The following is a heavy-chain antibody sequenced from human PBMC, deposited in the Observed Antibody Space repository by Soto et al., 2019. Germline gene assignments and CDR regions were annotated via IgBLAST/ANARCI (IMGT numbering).Heavy chain of an antibody. J-gene: IGHJ1*01. CDR1: GFTFSNYF. D-gene: IGHD2-2*01. CDR2: IHTDGSST. CDR3: ATSFV. V-gene: IGHV3-74*01. Sequence: EVQLVESGGGLVQPGGSLRLSCVASGFTFSNYFMHWVRQAPGKGLVCVSGIHTDGSSTNYADSVKGRFTISRDNAKKTLYLQMNSLRVDDTAVYYCATSFVRGQGTLVTVSS.